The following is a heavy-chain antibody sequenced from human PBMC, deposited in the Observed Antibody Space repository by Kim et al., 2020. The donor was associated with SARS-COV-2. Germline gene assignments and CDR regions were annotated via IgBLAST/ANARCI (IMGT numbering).Heavy chain of an antibody. Sequence: GESLKISCKGSGYSFTSYWISWVRQMPGKGLEWMGRIDPSDSYTNYSPSFQGHVTISADKSISTAYLQWSSLKASDTAMYYCARHKGGSSWYRGRFDPWGQGTLVTVSS. CDR2: IDPSDSYT. D-gene: IGHD6-13*01. CDR1: GYSFTSYW. V-gene: IGHV5-10-1*01. CDR3: ARHKGGSSWYRGRFDP. J-gene: IGHJ5*02.